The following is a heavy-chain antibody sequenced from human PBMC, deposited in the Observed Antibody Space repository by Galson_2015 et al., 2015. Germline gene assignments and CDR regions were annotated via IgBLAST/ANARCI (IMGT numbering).Heavy chain of an antibody. V-gene: IGHV3-21*01. Sequence: SLRLSCAASGFTFSIYTVNWVRQAPGKGLEWVSSIRGYGTHIYYADSMRGRFTISRGNSKNSLYLQMNSLRAEDTAVYYCAKSSGLDYCDSSSDYDTVKYYIVTDVWGQGTLVTVSS. CDR2: IRGYGTHI. J-gene: IGHJ4*03. CDR3: AKSSGLDYCDSSSDYDTVKYYIVTDV. D-gene: IGHD3-22*01. CDR1: GFTFSIYT.